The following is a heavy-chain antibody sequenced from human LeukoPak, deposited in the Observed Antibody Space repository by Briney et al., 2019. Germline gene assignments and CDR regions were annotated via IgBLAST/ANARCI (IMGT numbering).Heavy chain of an antibody. D-gene: IGHD3-10*01. CDR3: AEGGYGSGSYYGR. Sequence: GGSLRLSCAASGLTFSNYGMHWVRQAPGKGLEWVAFIRYDGSNKYYADSVKGRFTISRDNSKNTLYLQMNSLRAEDTAVYYCAEGGYGSGSYYGRWGQGTLVTVSS. J-gene: IGHJ4*02. V-gene: IGHV3-30*02. CDR2: IRYDGSNK. CDR1: GLTFSNYG.